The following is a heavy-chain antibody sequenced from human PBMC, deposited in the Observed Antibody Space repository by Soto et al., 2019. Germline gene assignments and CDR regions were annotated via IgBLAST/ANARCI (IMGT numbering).Heavy chain of an antibody. J-gene: IGHJ4*02. CDR1: GFTFSSYS. D-gene: IGHD2-21*02. CDR2: ISSSSSTI. CDR3: ARVQDPYCGGDCPHFFDY. V-gene: IGHV3-48*02. Sequence: GGSLRLSCAASGFTFSSYSMNWVRQAPGKGLEWVSYISSSSSTIYYADSVKGRFTISRDNAKNSLYLQMNSLRDEDTAVYYCARVQDPYCGGDCPHFFDYWGQGTLVTVSS.